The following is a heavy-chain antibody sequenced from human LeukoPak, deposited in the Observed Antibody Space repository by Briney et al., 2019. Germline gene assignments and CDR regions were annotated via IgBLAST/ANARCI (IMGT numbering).Heavy chain of an antibody. CDR3: AKDRWKYDSSGYYYY. CDR2: ISGSGGST. D-gene: IGHD3-22*01. V-gene: IGHV3-23*01. J-gene: IGHJ4*02. Sequence: PGGSLRLSCAASGLTFSSYSMNWVRQAPGKGLEWVSAISGSGGSTYYADSVKGRFTISRDNSKNTLYLQMNSLRAEDTAVYYCAKDRWKYDSSGYYYYWGQGTLVTVSS. CDR1: GLTFSSYS.